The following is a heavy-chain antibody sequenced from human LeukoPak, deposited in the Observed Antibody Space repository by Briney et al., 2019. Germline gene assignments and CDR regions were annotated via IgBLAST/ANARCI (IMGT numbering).Heavy chain of an antibody. CDR1: GGTFSSYA. D-gene: IGHD4-17*01. V-gene: IGHV1-69*05. CDR2: IIPIFGTA. J-gene: IGHJ4*02. CDR3: ATGPTEGTTVTGYDY. Sequence: SVKVSXKASGGTFSSYAISWVRQAPGQGLEWMGGIIPIFGTANYAQKFQGRVTITTDESTSTAYMELSSLRSEDTAVYYCATGPTEGTTVTGYDYWGQGTLVTVSS.